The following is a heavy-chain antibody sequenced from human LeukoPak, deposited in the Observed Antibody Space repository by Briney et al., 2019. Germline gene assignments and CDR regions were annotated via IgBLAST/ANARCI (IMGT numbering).Heavy chain of an antibody. CDR3: ARGDSGSFSQFDC. Sequence: SETLSLTCAVYGGSFSGYYWSWIRQPPGKGLEWIGEINHSGSTNYDPSLKSRVTISVDTSKNQFSLKLTSVTAADTAVYYCARGDSGSFSQFDCWGQGTLVTVSS. D-gene: IGHD1-26*01. J-gene: IGHJ4*02. CDR2: INHSGST. V-gene: IGHV4-34*01. CDR1: GGSFSGYY.